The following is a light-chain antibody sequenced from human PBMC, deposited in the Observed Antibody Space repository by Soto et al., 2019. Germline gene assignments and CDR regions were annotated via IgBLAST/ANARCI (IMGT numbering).Light chain of an antibody. V-gene: IGKV1-12*01. CDR1: QNIGNC. CDR2: ASS. Sequence: DIQMTQSPSSVSASVGDRVTITCRATQNIGNCLDWYQQKPGKAPKLLISASSSLQSGVPSWFSGSGSGTDFTLMSSILPHEDCAIYWCLRNTSFPWTFGQGTKVEIK. CDR3: LRNTSFPWT. J-gene: IGKJ1*01.